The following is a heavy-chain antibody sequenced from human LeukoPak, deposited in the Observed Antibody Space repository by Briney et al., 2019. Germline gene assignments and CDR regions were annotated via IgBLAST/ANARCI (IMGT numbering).Heavy chain of an antibody. CDR2: INPNSGGT. J-gene: IGHJ5*02. Sequence: GASVKVSCKASGYTFTGYYMHWVRQAPGQGLEWMGWINPNSGGTSYAQKFQGRVTMTRDTSISTAYMELSRLRSDDTAVYYCARESVDTAMAGGNWFDPWGQGTLVTVSS. CDR1: GYTFTGYY. CDR3: ARESVDTAMAGGNWFDP. D-gene: IGHD5-18*01. V-gene: IGHV1-2*02.